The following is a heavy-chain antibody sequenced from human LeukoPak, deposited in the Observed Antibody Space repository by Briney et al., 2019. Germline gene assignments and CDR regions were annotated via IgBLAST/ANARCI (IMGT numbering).Heavy chain of an antibody. J-gene: IGHJ4*02. CDR2: ISGSGGST. CDR3: AKLAAADTYYFDY. CDR1: GFTFSSYA. Sequence: GGSLRLSCAASGFTFSSYAMSWVRQAPGKGLEWVSAISGSGGSTYYADSVKGRFTISRDNSKNTLYLQMNSLRADDTVVYYCAKLAAADTYYFDYWGQGTLVTVSS. V-gene: IGHV3-23*01. D-gene: IGHD6-13*01.